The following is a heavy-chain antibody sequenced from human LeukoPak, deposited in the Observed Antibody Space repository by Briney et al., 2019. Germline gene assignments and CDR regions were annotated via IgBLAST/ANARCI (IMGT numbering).Heavy chain of an antibody. V-gene: IGHV3-23*01. CDR2: ISGSGGST. CDR3: AKTVWELLKTTYYFDY. Sequence: GGSLRLSCAASGFTFSSYAMSWVRQAPGKGPEWVSAISGSGGSTYYADSVKGRFTISRDNSKNTLYLQMNSLRAEDTAVYYCAKTVWELLKTTYYFDYWGQGTLVTVSS. CDR1: GFTFSSYA. J-gene: IGHJ4*02. D-gene: IGHD1-26*01.